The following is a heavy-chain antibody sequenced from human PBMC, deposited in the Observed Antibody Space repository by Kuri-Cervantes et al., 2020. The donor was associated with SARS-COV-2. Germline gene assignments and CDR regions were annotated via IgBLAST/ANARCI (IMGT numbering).Heavy chain of an antibody. V-gene: IGHV4-39*01. CDR3: ARQSFMVRGGYLDY. J-gene: IGHJ4*02. CDR2: IYYSGST. D-gene: IGHD3-10*01. CDR1: GGSISSSSYY. Sequence: GSLRLSCTVSGGSISSSSYYWGWIRQPPGKGLVWIGSIYYSGSTYYNPFLKSRVTISVDTSKNQFSLKLSSVTAADTAVYYCARQSFMVRGGYLDYWGQGTLVTVSS.